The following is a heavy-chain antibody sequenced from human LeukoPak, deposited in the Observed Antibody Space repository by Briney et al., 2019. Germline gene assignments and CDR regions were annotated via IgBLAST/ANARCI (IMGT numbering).Heavy chain of an antibody. CDR2: ISAYNGNT. J-gene: IGHJ4*02. CDR3: ARDPDPYGSRSYYFVY. V-gene: IGHV1-18*01. D-gene: IGHD3-10*01. Sequence: ASVKVSCKASGYTFNSYGISWVRQAPGQGLEWMGWISAYNGNTNYAQKLQGRVTMTTDTSTSTAYMEVRSLRSDDTAVYYCARDPDPYGSRSYYFVYWGQGTLVTVSS. CDR1: GYTFNSYG.